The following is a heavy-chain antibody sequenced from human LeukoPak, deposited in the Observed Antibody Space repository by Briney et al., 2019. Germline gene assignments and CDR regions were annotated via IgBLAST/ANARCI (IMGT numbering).Heavy chain of an antibody. CDR3: ARLAYCGGDCYPPPIDY. V-gene: IGHV1-2*02. J-gene: IGHJ4*02. CDR2: INPNSGGT. CDR1: GYTFTGYY. D-gene: IGHD2-21*02. Sequence: ASVKVSCKASGYTFTGYYMHWVRQAPGQGLEWMGWINPNSGGTNYAQKFQGRVTMTRDTSISTAYMELSRLRSEDTAVYYCARLAYCGGDCYPPPIDYWGQGTLVTVSS.